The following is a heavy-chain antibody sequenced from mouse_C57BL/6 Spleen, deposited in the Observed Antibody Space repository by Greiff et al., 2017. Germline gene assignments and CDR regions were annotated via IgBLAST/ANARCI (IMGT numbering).Heavy chain of an antibody. J-gene: IGHJ3*01. CDR2: IRLKSDNYAT. CDR3: TDYNGSWFAY. CDR1: GFTFSNYW. Sequence: EVKLVESGGGLVQPGGSMKLSCVASGFTFSNYWMNWVRQSPEKGLEWVAQIRLKSDNYATHYAESEKGRFTISRNDSKSSVYVQRNNLRAEDAGNYYCTDYNGSWFAYWGQGTLVTVSA. V-gene: IGHV6-3*01. D-gene: IGHD1-2*01.